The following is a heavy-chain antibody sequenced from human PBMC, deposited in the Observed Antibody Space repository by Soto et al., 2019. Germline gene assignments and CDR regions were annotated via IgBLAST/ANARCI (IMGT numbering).Heavy chain of an antibody. CDR1: GYSFTSYW. CDR3: AKINVGYFDWLLHGMDV. V-gene: IGHV5-51*01. D-gene: IGHD3-9*01. CDR2: IYPGDSDT. J-gene: IGHJ6*02. Sequence: PGESLKISCKGSGYSFTSYWIGWVRQMPGKGLEWMGIIYPGDSDTRYSPSFQGQVTISADKSISTAYLQWSSLKASDTAMYYCAKINVGYFDWLLHGMDVWGQGTTVTVSS.